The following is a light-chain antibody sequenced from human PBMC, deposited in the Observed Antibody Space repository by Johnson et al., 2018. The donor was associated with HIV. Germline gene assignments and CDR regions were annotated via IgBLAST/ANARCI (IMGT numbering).Light chain of an antibody. V-gene: IGLV1-51*01. J-gene: IGLJ1*01. Sequence: QSVLTQPPSVSAAPGQKVTISCSGSSSNIGNNYVSWYQQLPGTAPKLLIYDNNKRPSGIPDRFSGSKSGTSATLGITGLQTGDEAEYYCATWDSSLRWVFGTGTKVTVL. CDR3: ATWDSSLRWV. CDR2: DNN. CDR1: SSNIGNNY.